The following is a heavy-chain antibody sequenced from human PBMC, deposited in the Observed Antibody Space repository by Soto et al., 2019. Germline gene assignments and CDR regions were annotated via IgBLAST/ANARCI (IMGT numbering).Heavy chain of an antibody. CDR3: ARDPPFGPLAY. Sequence: PGGSLRLSCAASEFTFSNSWMAWVRQAPGKGLEWVGDMNPYGSETYYVDSVKGRFTVSRDNAKNSLYLQMNSLTAEDTAVYYCARDPPFGPLAYWGLGTLVTVSS. V-gene: IGHV3-7*01. CDR2: MNPYGSET. D-gene: IGHD3-10*01. CDR1: EFTFSNSW. J-gene: IGHJ4*01.